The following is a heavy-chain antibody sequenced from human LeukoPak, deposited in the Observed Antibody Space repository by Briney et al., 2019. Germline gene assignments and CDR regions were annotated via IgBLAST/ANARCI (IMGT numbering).Heavy chain of an antibody. V-gene: IGHV1-18*01. D-gene: IGHD3-22*01. CDR3: ARDRYYYDSSGYYYYFDY. Sequence: ASVKVSCKASGYTFTSCGISWVRQAPGQGLEWMGWISAYNGDTNYAQKLQGRVTMTTDTSTSTAYMELRSLRSDDTAVYYCARDRYYYDSSGYYYYFDYWGQGTLVTVSS. CDR1: GYTFTSCG. J-gene: IGHJ4*02. CDR2: ISAYNGDT.